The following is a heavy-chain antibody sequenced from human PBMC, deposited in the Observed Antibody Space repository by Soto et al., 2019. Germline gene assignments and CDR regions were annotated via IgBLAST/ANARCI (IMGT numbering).Heavy chain of an antibody. D-gene: IGHD3-10*01. CDR2: INHSGST. CDR3: ARGSTGSGTIPGGYYFDY. CDR1: GGSFSGYY. Sequence: SETLSLTCAVYGGSFSGYYWSWIRQPPGKGLEWIGEINHSGSTNYNPSLKSRVTISVDTSKNQFSLKLSSVTAADTAVYYCARGSTGSGTIPGGYYFDYWGQGTLVTVSS. V-gene: IGHV4-34*01. J-gene: IGHJ4*02.